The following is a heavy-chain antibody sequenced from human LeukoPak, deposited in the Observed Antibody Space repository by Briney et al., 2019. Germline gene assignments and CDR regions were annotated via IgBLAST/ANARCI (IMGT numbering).Heavy chain of an antibody. CDR1: GFTFSSYS. D-gene: IGHD4-17*01. CDR3: AREVYGDYRDAFDI. CDR2: INSRSIYI. V-gene: IGHV3-21*01. J-gene: IGHJ3*02. Sequence: GGSLRLSCAASGFTFSSYSMNWVRQAPGKGLECVSSINSRSIYIYYADSVKGRFTISRDNAKNSLYLQMNSLRAEDTAVYYCAREVYGDYRDAFDIWGQGTVVTVSS.